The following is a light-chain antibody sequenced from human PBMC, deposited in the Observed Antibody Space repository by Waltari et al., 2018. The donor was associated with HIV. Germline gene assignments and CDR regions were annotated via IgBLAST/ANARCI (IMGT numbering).Light chain of an antibody. V-gene: IGKV3-11*01. Sequence: EIVLTQSPATLSLSPGERATLSCRASQSVSRYLAWNQQKPGQAPRLPIYDASNRATGIPARFSGSGSGTDFTLTISSLEPEDFAVYYCQQYGSSPPRYSFGQGTKLEIK. J-gene: IGKJ2*03. CDR1: QSVSRY. CDR3: QQYGSSPPRYS. CDR2: DAS.